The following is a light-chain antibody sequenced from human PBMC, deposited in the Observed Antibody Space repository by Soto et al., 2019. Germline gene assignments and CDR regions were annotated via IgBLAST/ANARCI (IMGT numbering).Light chain of an antibody. Sequence: QPVLTQSPSASASLGASVKFACTLSSGHNTYAIAWHQQQPEKGPRYLMRLNSDGSHFKGDGIPDRFSGSSSGAERYLTISSLQSDDEADYYCPTWVTGTVVFGGGTKLTVL. J-gene: IGLJ2*01. CDR2: LNSDGSH. V-gene: IGLV4-69*01. CDR3: PTWVTGTVV. CDR1: SGHNTYA.